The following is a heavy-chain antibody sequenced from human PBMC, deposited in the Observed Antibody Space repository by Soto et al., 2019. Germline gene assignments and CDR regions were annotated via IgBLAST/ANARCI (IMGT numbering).Heavy chain of an antibody. D-gene: IGHD2-2*01. J-gene: IGHJ4*02. V-gene: IGHV4-39*01. Sequence: SFRQPPGKGLEWIGGISYSGNTHYNPSLESRVTISIDTSKNQFSLKLSSVTAADTAVYYCAIQLGYCISTSCYHFDYWGQG. CDR3: AIQLGYCISTSCYHFDY. CDR2: ISYSGNT.